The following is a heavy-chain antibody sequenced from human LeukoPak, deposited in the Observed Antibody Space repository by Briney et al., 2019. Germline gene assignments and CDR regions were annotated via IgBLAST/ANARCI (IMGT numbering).Heavy chain of an antibody. J-gene: IGHJ3*02. CDR3: AKDLGYSGSYDAFDI. Sequence: GGSLRLSCAASGFTFDDYATHWVRQAPGKGLEWVSGISWNSGSIDYEDSVKGRFTISRDNAKNSLYLQMNSLRAEDTALYYCAKDLGYSGSYDAFDIWGQGTMVTVSS. D-gene: IGHD1-26*01. CDR2: ISWNSGSI. V-gene: IGHV3-9*01. CDR1: GFTFDDYA.